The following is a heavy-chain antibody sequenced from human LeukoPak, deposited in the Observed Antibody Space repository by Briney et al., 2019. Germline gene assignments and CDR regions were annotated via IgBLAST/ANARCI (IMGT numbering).Heavy chain of an antibody. CDR3: ARDSSGYYYPLQWFFDL. D-gene: IGHD3-22*01. V-gene: IGHV1-46*01. Sequence: GASVKVSCKTSGYTFTSYYMHWVRQAPGQGLEWMGIINPSGGSTSYAQKFQGRVTMTRDTSTSTVYMELSSLRSEDTAVYYCARDSSGYYYPLQWFFDLWGRGTLVTVSS. CDR1: GYTFTSYY. CDR2: INPSGGST. J-gene: IGHJ2*01.